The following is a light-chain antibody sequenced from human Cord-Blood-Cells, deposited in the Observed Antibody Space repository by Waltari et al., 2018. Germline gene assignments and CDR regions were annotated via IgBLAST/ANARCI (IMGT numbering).Light chain of an antibody. CDR3: QSYDSSLRGWV. CDR2: GNS. V-gene: IGLV1-40*01. Sequence: QSVLTQPPSVSGAPGQRVTISCTGSSSNIGAGYDVTWYQQLPGTAPKLLIYGNSNRPSGVPERFSGSKSGTSASLAITGLQAEDEADYYCQSYDSSLRGWVFGGGTKLTVL. CDR1: SSNIGAGYD. J-gene: IGLJ3*02.